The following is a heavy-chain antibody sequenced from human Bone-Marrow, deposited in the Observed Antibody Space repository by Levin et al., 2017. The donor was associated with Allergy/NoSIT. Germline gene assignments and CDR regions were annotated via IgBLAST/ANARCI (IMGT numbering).Heavy chain of an antibody. D-gene: IGHD2-2*01. CDR2: IHYSGST. Sequence: SETLSLTCTVSGGSVSSGSHHWSWIRQPPGRGPEWIGCIHYSGSTKYNPSLKSRVTISVDTSKNQASLKLSSVTAADTAIYYCARDRVIPATGGNYYYYGMDVWGQGTTVTVSS. J-gene: IGHJ6*02. V-gene: IGHV4-61*01. CDR1: GGSVSSGSHH. CDR3: ARDRVIPATGGNYYYYGMDV.